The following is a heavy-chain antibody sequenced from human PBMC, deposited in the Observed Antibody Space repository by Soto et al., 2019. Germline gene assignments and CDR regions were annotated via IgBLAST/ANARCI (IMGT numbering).Heavy chain of an antibody. D-gene: IGHD3-16*01. Sequence: QVQLVQSGAEVRRPGASVRVSCKASGYIFTQYGIDWVRQAPGQGLEWMGWINGFNGKPNYAQEFRGRVTMTTDTSTSTAYMDLRSLTSDDTGVYYCARWDGIFGAGGVDWGQGTLGTVSS. V-gene: IGHV1-18*01. CDR1: GYIFTQYG. CDR2: INGFNGKP. CDR3: ARWDGIFGAGGVD. J-gene: IGHJ4*02.